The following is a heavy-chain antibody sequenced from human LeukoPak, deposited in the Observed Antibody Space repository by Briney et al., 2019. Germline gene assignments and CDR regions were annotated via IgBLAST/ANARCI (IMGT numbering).Heavy chain of an antibody. J-gene: IGHJ4*02. D-gene: IGHD6-19*01. CDR2: IYTSGST. V-gene: IGHV4-39*07. Sequence: SETLSLTCTVSGGSISGSYYYWGWIRQPPGKGLEWIGRIYTSGSTDCNPSLKSRVTMSVDTSKNQFSLKLSSVTAADTAVYYCARDPAVALYFDYWGQGTLVTVSS. CDR3: ARDPAVALYFDY. CDR1: GGSISGSYYY.